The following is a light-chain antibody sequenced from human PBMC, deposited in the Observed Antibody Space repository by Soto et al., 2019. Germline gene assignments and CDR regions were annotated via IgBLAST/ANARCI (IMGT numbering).Light chain of an antibody. CDR1: QSITSY. Sequence: IQMTHSPSSLSAYVGERVTITCRASQSITSYLNWYQQKLGKVPQLLIYAASSLQSGVPSRFSVSGSGTDFTLTISILQPEDVATYFCQQSYTTPLTFGQGTKVDIK. CDR2: AAS. CDR3: QQSYTTPLT. J-gene: IGKJ1*01. V-gene: IGKV1-39*01.